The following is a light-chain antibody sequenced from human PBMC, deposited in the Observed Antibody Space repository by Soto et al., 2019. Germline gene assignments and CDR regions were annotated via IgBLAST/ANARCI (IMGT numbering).Light chain of an antibody. CDR3: QQYGSSPPIT. V-gene: IGKV3-20*01. Sequence: EIVLTQSPGTLSLSPGERATLSCRASQSVSSSYLAWYQQKPGQAPRLLIYGVSSRATGIPDRFSGSGSGTDFTLTISRLEPEDFAVYYCQQYGSSPPITFGQGTRRRL. CDR1: QSVSSSY. CDR2: GVS. J-gene: IGKJ5*01.